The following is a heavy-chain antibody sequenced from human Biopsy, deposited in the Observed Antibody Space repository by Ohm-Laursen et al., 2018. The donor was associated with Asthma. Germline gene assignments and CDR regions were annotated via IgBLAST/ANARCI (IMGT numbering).Heavy chain of an antibody. CDR1: GFSFSNFA. D-gene: IGHD1-1*01. CDR2: ISKDASTQ. V-gene: IGHV3-30*01. J-gene: IGHJ3*02. Sequence: SLGLSCSASGFSFSNFAIHWVRQAPGKGLEWVGVISKDASTQDYADSVKGRFTMARDNSKNTLDLQMNSLREEDTAVYYCVRDGTDDAFDIWGQGTVVSVSS. CDR3: VRDGTDDAFDI.